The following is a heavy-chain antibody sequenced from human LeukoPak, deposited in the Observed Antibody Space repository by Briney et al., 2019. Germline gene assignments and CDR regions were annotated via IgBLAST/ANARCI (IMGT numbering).Heavy chain of an antibody. CDR1: GFTFSSYW. Sequence: GSLRLSCAASGFTFSSYWMHWVRQAPGKGLVWVSRINTDGSSTSYADSVKGRFTISRDNAKNTLYLQMNSLRAEDTAVYYCARSPEGVTPINFDYWGQGTLVTVSS. J-gene: IGHJ4*02. V-gene: IGHV3-74*01. CDR3: ARSPEGVTPINFDY. D-gene: IGHD4-23*01. CDR2: INTDGSST.